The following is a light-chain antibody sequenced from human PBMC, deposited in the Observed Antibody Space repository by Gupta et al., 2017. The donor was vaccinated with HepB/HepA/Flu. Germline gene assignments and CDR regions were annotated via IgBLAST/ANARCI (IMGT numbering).Light chain of an antibody. V-gene: IGKV3-11*01. J-gene: IGKJ1*01. CDR3: QQRSNGPPT. Sequence: EIVLTQSPATLSLSPGERATLSCRASQSVSSYLAWYQQKPGQAPRLLIYDASNRATGIPARFSGSGSGTDFTRTISSLEPEDFAVYYCQQRSNGPPTFGQGTKVEIK. CDR1: QSVSSY. CDR2: DAS.